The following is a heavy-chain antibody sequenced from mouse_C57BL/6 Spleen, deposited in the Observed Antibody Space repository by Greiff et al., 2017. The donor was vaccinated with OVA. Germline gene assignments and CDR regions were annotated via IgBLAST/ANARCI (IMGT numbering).Heavy chain of an antibody. V-gene: IGHV1-81*01. Sequence: VMLVESGAELARPGASVKLSCKASGYTFTSYGISWVKQRTGQGLEWIGEIYPRSGNTYYNEKFKGKATLTADKSSSTAYMELRSLTSEDSAVYFCASPYSNYVYAMDYWGQGTSVTVSS. J-gene: IGHJ4*01. CDR1: GYTFTSYG. CDR3: ASPYSNYVYAMDY. D-gene: IGHD2-5*01. CDR2: IYPRSGNT.